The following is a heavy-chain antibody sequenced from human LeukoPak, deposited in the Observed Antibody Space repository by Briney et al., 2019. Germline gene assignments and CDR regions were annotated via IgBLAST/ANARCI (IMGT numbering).Heavy chain of an antibody. CDR2: IYYSGST. CDR3: ARDRWFPSPLGMDV. CDR1: GGSISNGDHY. Sequence: SETLSLTCNVSGGSISNGDHYWSWIRQPPGKGLEWIGYIYYSGSTYYYPSLRSRVTISIDTSKNQFSLGLRSVTAADTAVYYCARDRWFPSPLGMDVWGQGTTVTVSS. D-gene: IGHD3-10*01. V-gene: IGHV4-30-4*01. J-gene: IGHJ6*01.